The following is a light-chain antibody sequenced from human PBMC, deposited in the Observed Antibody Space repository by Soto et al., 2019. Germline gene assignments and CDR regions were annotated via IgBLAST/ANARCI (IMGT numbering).Light chain of an antibody. CDR1: SGDIGGYNF. Sequence: QSVLTQPASVSGSPGQSITISCSGSSGDIGGYNFVSWYQHLPGKAPKLIIFEVRFRPSGVSNRFSGSKSGDTASLTISKLLPEDEADYYCSSYTSTGTLIVFGSGTKVTVL. V-gene: IGLV2-14*01. J-gene: IGLJ6*01. CDR2: EVR. CDR3: SSYTSTGTLIV.